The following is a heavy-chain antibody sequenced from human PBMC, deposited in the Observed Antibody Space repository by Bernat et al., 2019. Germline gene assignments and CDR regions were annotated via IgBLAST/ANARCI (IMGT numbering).Heavy chain of an antibody. CDR1: GFTFNIYA. Sequence: EVQLLESGGGLVQPGGSLRLSCAASGFTFNIYAMSWVRQAPGRGLEWVSAINGSGGGTFYTDSVKGRFTISRDNSKNTLYLQMNSLRAEDTAVYYCAKERGYSYGSLNGYFDYGGQGTLVTVSS. V-gene: IGHV3-23*01. J-gene: IGHJ4*02. D-gene: IGHD5-18*01. CDR3: AKERGYSYGSLNGYFDY. CDR2: INGSGGGT.